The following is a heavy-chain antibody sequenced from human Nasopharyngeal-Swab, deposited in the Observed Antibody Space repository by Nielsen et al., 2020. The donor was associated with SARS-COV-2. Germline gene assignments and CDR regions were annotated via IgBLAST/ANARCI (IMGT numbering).Heavy chain of an antibody. D-gene: IGHD6-6*01. CDR1: GGSFSSYA. CDR3: ARDRSLEIKASSSDTYYGMDV. CDR2: IIPIFGTA. J-gene: IGHJ6*02. V-gene: IGHV1-69*13. Sequence: SVNVSCKASGGSFSSYAISWVRQAPGQGLEWMGGIIPIFGTANYAQKFQGRVTITADESTSTAYMELSSPRSEDTAVYYCARDRSLEIKASSSDTYYGMDVWGQGTTVTVSS.